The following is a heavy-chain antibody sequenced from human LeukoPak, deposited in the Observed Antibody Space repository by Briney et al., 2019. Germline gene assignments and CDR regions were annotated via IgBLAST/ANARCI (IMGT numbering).Heavy chain of an antibody. J-gene: IGHJ3*02. D-gene: IGHD1-14*01. V-gene: IGHV3-11*04. Sequence: GGSLRLSCAASGFDFSDYYMSWIRQAPGKGLEWISNIKTTGLTTYYADSEKGRFTISRDNAKNSLYLQMNSLRAEDTAVYYCAGEYTGSAFDIWGQGTMVTVSS. CDR3: AGEYTGSAFDI. CDR1: GFDFSDYY. CDR2: IKTTGLTT.